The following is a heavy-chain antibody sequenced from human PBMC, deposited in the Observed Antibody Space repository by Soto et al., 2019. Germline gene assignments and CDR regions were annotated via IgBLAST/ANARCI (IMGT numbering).Heavy chain of an antibody. CDR1: GFTLSGYW. J-gene: IGHJ4*02. D-gene: IGHD5-12*01. Sequence: GGSLRLSCAASGFTLSGYWMHWVRQVPGKGLVWVSRISSDGRTTNYADSVGGRFTISRDNAKNTLYVQMNSLRAEDTAVYYCVRGNSGYGNFDYWGQGTMVTVYS. CDR3: VRGNSGYGNFDY. CDR2: ISSDGRTT. V-gene: IGHV3-74*01.